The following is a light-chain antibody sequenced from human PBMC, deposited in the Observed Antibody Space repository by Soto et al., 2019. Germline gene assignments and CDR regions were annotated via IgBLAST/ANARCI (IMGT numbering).Light chain of an antibody. CDR1: QSVRSS. Sequence: EIVMKQSPATLSVSPGERATLSCRASQSVRSSLAWYQQTPGQAPRLLVFDASTRATGIPARFSGSGSGTEFTLTISSLQSEDSAVFYCQQYNNWPPTFGQGTRLEIK. J-gene: IGKJ5*01. V-gene: IGKV3-15*01. CDR2: DAS. CDR3: QQYNNWPPT.